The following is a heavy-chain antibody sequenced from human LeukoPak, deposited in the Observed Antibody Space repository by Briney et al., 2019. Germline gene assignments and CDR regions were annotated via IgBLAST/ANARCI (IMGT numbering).Heavy chain of an antibody. CDR1: GGSISSYY. V-gene: IGHV4-59*08. Sequence: PSETLSLTCTVSGGSISSYYWSWIRQTPGKGLEWIGDIYYSGSTNYNPSLKSRVTISVDTSKNQFSLKLSSVTAADTAVYYCARRGTVTTERFDYWGQGTLVTVSS. CDR2: IYYSGST. CDR3: ARRGTVTTERFDY. D-gene: IGHD4-11*01. J-gene: IGHJ4*02.